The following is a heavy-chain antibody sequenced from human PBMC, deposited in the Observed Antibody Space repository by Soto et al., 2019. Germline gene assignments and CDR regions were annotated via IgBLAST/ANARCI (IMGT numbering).Heavy chain of an antibody. V-gene: IGHV6-1*01. CDR3: ARVSFDHFVHWFDP. CDR2: TYFRSKWYN. CDR1: GDSVSSKTAA. Sequence: SQTLSLTCAISGDSVSSKTAAWNWIRQSPSRGLEWLGRTYFRSKWYNDYAISVKSRITINPDTSKNQFSLLLNSVAPEDTAVYYCARVSFDHFVHWFDPWGQGTLVTVSS. D-gene: IGHD3-9*01. J-gene: IGHJ5*02.